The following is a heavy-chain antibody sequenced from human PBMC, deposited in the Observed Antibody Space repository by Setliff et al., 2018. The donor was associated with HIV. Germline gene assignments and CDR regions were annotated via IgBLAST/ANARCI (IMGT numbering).Heavy chain of an antibody. CDR2: INHSGIT. V-gene: IGHV4-34*01. D-gene: IGHD2-2*01. Sequence: PSETLSLTCVVSGYSSDEKFAWAWIRQSPGTGLEWIGEINHSGITNYNPTLKSRVTISTDTSKNQFSLRLNSVTAADTAVYYCARVRLRVPPSIFDYWGQGALVTVSS. CDR1: GYSSDEKF. CDR3: ARVRLRVPPSIFDY. J-gene: IGHJ4*02.